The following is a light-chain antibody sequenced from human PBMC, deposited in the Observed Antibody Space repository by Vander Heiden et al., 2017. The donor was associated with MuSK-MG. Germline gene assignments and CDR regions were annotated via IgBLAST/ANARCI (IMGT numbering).Light chain of an antibody. CDR3: LLSYSGARGV. V-gene: IGLV7-46*01. CDR2: DTS. Sequence: QAVVTQEPSLTVSPGGTVTLTCCSSTGAGTSGHYPYWFQQKPGQAPRTLIYDTSNKHSWTPARFSGSLLGGKAALTLSGAQPEDEAEYYCLLSYSGARGVFGGGTKLTVL. CDR1: TGAGTSGHY. J-gene: IGLJ3*02.